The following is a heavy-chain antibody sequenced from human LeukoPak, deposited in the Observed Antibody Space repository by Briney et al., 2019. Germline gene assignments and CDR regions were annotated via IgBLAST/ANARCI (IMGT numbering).Heavy chain of an antibody. V-gene: IGHV3-21*01. CDR1: GFTLNSYS. J-gene: IGHJ4*02. Sequence: GASLTLSYAPSGFTLNSYSMIWVRQAPGKGLDWVSSISSTSSYIYYADSVKGRFTISRDNAKNSLYLQMNSLRADDTAVYYCTRASSGWTVDLYYFDYWGQGTLVTVSS. CDR3: TRASSGWTVDLYYFDY. D-gene: IGHD6-19*01. CDR2: ISSTSSYI.